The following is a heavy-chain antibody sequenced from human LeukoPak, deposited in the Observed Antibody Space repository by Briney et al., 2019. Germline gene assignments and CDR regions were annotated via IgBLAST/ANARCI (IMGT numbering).Heavy chain of an antibody. J-gene: IGHJ4*02. CDR2: INPNSGGT. D-gene: IGHD6-19*01. CDR1: GYTFTGYY. V-gene: IGHV1-2*02. Sequence: ASVKVSCKASGYTFTGYYMHWVRRAPGQRPEWMGWINPNSGGTICAQKFQGRVTMTRDTSISTASMELSRLTSDDTAVYYCARDPRIAVTGGLCYFDYWGQGTLVAVSS. CDR3: ARDPRIAVTGGLCYFDY.